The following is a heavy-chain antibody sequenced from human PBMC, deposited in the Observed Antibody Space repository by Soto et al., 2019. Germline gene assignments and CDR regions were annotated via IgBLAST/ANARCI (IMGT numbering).Heavy chain of an antibody. J-gene: IGHJ6*02. CDR3: ARDYYDFWSGYAPYYYSYGMDV. CDR1: GYTFTSYG. Sequence: QVQLVQSGAEVKKPGASVKVSCKASGYTFTSYGISWVRQAPGQGLEWMGWISAYNGNTNYAQKLQGRGTMTTDTSTSTDYMELRCLRSDDTAVYYCARDYYDFWSGYAPYYYSYGMDVWGQGTTVTVSS. CDR2: ISAYNGNT. D-gene: IGHD3-3*01. V-gene: IGHV1-18*01.